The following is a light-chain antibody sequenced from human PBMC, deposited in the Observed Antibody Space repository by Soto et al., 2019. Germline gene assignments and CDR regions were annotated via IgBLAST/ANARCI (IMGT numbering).Light chain of an antibody. CDR3: TSYAGSYADVV. Sequence: QSFLTQPPSASGSPGQSVTISCTGASSDFGGTNYVSWYQQHPGKAPKLMIFEVTKRPSGVPDRFSGSKSGNTASLTVSGLQAEDEADYYCTSYAGSYADVVFGGGTQLTVL. V-gene: IGLV2-8*01. J-gene: IGLJ2*01. CDR1: SSDFGGTNY. CDR2: EVT.